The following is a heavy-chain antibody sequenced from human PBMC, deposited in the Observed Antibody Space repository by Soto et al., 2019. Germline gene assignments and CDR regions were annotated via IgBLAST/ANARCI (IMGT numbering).Heavy chain of an antibody. V-gene: IGHV4-39*01. CDR2: IYYSGST. D-gene: IGHD3-22*01. J-gene: IGHJ4*02. CDR3: ARQISPAYGRYYYDSSGYYGDY. Sequence: LSETLSLTCTVSGGSISSSSYYWGWFRQPPGKGLEWVGSIYYSGSTYYNPSLKSRVNISVDKSKNQFSLRLSSVTAADTAVYYCARQISPAYGRYYYDSSGYYGDYRGKGTLVTVST. CDR1: GGSISSSSYY.